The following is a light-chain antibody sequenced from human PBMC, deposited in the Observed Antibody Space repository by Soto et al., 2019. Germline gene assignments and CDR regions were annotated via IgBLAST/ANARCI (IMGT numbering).Light chain of an antibody. CDR1: SSNIGSNY. CDR3: AAWDDSLSGHVV. J-gene: IGLJ2*01. CDR2: SNN. Sequence: QSVLTQPPSASGTPGQRVTTSCSGSSSNIGSNYVYWYQQLPGAAPKLLIHSNNQRPSGVPDRFSGSKFGASASLAISGLRSEDEADYYCAAWDDSLSGHVVFGGGTKLTVL. V-gene: IGLV1-47*02.